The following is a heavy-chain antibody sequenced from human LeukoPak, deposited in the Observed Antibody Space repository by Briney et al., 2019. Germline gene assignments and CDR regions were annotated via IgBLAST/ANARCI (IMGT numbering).Heavy chain of an antibody. CDR1: GGSFSGYY. Sequence: PSETLSLTCAVYGGSFSGYYWSWLRQPPGKGLEWIGEINHSGSTNYNPSLKSRVTISVDTSKNQFSLKLSSVTAADTAVYYCAREPKFWGSGSYPFDYWGQGTLVTVSS. CDR2: INHSGST. V-gene: IGHV4-34*01. CDR3: AREPKFWGSGSYPFDY. D-gene: IGHD1-26*01. J-gene: IGHJ4*02.